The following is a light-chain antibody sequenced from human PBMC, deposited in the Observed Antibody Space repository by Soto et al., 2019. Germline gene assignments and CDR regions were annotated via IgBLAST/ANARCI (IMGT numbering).Light chain of an antibody. CDR3: ETWAYSLKTYV. CDR1: TSNIASNA. Sequence: QSVLTQPPSASGTPGQRVTISCSGSTSNIASNAINWFQQLPGTSPKLLIYRDNNRPSGVPDRFSGSKSGTSASLAISVLQSEDAADYYCETWAYSLKTYVFGTGTKLTV. CDR2: RDN. V-gene: IGLV1-44*01. J-gene: IGLJ1*01.